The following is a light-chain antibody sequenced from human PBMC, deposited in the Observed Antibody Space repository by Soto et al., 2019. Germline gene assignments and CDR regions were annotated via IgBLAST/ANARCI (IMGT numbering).Light chain of an antibody. CDR1: SSDVGSYNL. V-gene: IGLV2-23*01. Sequence: QSALTQPASVSGSPGQSITISCTGTSSDVGSYNLVSWYQQHPGKAPKLMIYEGSKRHSGVSTRFSGSKSGNTASLTISGLQAEYEADYYCCSYAGSSAPYVFGTGTKLTVL. CDR2: EGS. J-gene: IGLJ1*01. CDR3: CSYAGSSAPYV.